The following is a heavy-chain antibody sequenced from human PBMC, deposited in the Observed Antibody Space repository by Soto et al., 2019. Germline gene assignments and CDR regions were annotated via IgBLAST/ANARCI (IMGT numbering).Heavy chain of an antibody. CDR1: GFTFSNFA. V-gene: IGHV3-23*01. D-gene: IGHD2-2*01. CDR2: ITGSTGST. CDR3: VKDTSSSPYYMDV. J-gene: IGHJ6*03. Sequence: EVQVLESGGGSVQPGGSLRLSCAASGFTFSNFAMGWVRHAPGKGLEWVSEITGSTGSTYYADYVRGRFFISRDNSKNTLHLQMNSLRVEDTAVYYCVKDTSSSPYYMDVWGKGTTVTVSS.